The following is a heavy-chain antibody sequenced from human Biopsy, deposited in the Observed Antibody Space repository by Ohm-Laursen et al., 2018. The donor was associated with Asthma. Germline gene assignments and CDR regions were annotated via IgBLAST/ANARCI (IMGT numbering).Heavy chain of an antibody. D-gene: IGHD3-22*01. V-gene: IGHV4-31*02. Sequence: PSQTLSLTCTVSGDSITSGGCCWNWIRQHPGKGLEWIGYIHHSGTSYFNPSLKSRVSFSRDTSKNQFSLRLSPVTAADTAMYYCARIPRRSGSYFVDYWGQGTLVTVSS. CDR3: ARIPRRSGSYFVDY. CDR2: IHHSGTS. J-gene: IGHJ4*02. CDR1: GDSITSGGCC.